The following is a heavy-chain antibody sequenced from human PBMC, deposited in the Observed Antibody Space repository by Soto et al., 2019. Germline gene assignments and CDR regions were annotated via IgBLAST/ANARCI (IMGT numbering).Heavy chain of an antibody. Sequence: QVQLVESGGGVVQPGRSLRLSCVASGFTLSNTGMHWVRQAPGKGLEWVAMISHDGSNTYYGDSVKGRVTISRDNSWNTLYLQMDSLRPEDTSVYYCAKDWGSSGWFNWFDPWGQGTLVTVSS. V-gene: IGHV3-30*18. D-gene: IGHD6-19*01. CDR1: GFTLSNTG. J-gene: IGHJ5*02. CDR3: AKDWGSSGWFNWFDP. CDR2: ISHDGSNT.